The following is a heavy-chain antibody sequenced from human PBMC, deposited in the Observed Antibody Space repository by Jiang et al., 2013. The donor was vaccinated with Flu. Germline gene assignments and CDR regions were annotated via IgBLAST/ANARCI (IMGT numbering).Heavy chain of an antibody. CDR2: IYYSGST. CDR3: ARADYYGPDY. J-gene: IGHJ4*02. D-gene: IGHD3-10*01. CDR1: GGSISSSSYY. V-gene: IGHV4-39*01. Sequence: LLKPSETLSLTCTVSGGSISSSSYYWGWIRQPPGKGAGVGLGSIYYSGSTYYNPSLKSRVTISVDTSKNQFSLKLSSVTAADTAVYYCARADYYGPDYWGQGTLVTVSS.